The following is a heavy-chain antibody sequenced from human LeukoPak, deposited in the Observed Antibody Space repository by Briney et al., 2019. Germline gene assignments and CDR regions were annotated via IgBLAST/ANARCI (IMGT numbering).Heavy chain of an antibody. CDR1: GFTFSSYS. CDR3: VRDWEYDSSGYWQKYFDT. CDR2: ISSSSSHI. D-gene: IGHD3-22*01. J-gene: IGHJ4*02. Sequence: GGSLRLSCAASGFTFSSYSMNRVRQAPGKGLEWVSSISSSSSHIYYADSAKGRFIISRDNAKNTVYLQMNSLRAEDTAVYYCVRDWEYDSSGYWQKYFDTWGQGTLVTVSS. V-gene: IGHV3-21*01.